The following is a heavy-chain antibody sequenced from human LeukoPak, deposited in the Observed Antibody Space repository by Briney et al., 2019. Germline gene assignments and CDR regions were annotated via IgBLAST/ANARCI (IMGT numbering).Heavy chain of an antibody. V-gene: IGHV3-9*03. D-gene: IGHD5-18*01. CDR2: ISWNSGSI. Sequence: GGSLRLSCAASGFTFDDYAMHWVRQAPGKGLEWVSGISWNSGSIGYADSVKGRFTISRDNAKNSLYLQMNSLRAEDMALYYCAKGLTFRGYSYGSAFDVWGQGTMVTVSS. CDR3: AKGLTFRGYSYGSAFDV. J-gene: IGHJ3*01. CDR1: GFTFDDYA.